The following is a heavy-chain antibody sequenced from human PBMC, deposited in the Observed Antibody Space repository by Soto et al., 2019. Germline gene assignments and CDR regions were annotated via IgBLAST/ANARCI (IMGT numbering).Heavy chain of an antibody. Sequence: EVQLLESGGGLVQPGGSLRLSCAASGFTFSSYAMSWVRQAPGKGLEWVSAISGSGGSTYYADSVKGRFTISRDNSKNTLYLQMTSLRSEDTAVYYCARRSSGWYFDYWGQGTLVTVSS. V-gene: IGHV3-23*01. CDR2: ISGSGGST. D-gene: IGHD6-19*01. J-gene: IGHJ4*02. CDR3: ARRSSGWYFDY. CDR1: GFTFSSYA.